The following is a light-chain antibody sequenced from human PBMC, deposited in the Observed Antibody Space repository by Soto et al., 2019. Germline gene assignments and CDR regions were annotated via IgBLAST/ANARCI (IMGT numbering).Light chain of an antibody. CDR2: AAS. CDR1: QGISTY. J-gene: IGKJ1*01. V-gene: IGKV1-27*01. Sequence: DIPMTQSPSSLSASVGDRVTITCRARQGISTYLVWYQQKPGTVPKLLIFAASTLQSGGPSRFSGSGSGTDLTLTISILQPEDVATYYCQNYNGAPWTFGQGTKVEIK. CDR3: QNYNGAPWT.